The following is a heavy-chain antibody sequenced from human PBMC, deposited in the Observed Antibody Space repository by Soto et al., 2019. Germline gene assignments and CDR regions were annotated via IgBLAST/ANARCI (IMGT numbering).Heavy chain of an antibody. J-gene: IGHJ4*02. CDR3: VRGGLGSSHGNVDY. CDR2: TSDSTGST. CDR1: AFTLRTSA. D-gene: IGHD1-1*01. V-gene: IGHV3-23*01. Sequence: EVQLLESGGGLVQPGGSLRLSCAASAFTLRTSAMSWVRQAPGRGLEWLSSTSDSTGSTNYADSVRGRFTVSRENSKNTLVLQMNGLRADDTALYYCVRGGLGSSHGNVDYWGQGTLVTVSS.